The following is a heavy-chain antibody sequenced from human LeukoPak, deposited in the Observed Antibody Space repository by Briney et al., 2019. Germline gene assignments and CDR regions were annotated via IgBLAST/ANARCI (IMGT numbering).Heavy chain of an antibody. CDR1: GFTFSSYA. V-gene: IGHV3-30-3*01. J-gene: IGHJ4*02. CDR3: ARIPPSSGWSNY. D-gene: IGHD6-19*01. CDR2: ISYDGSNK. Sequence: PGGSLRLSCAASGFTFSSYAMHWVRQAPGKGLEWVAVISYDGSNKYYADSVKGRFTISRDNSKNTLYLQMNSLRAEGTAVYYCARIPPSSGWSNYWGQGTLVTVSS.